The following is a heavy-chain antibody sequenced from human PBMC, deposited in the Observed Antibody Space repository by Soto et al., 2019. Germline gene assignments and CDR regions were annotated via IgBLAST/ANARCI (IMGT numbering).Heavy chain of an antibody. D-gene: IGHD2-15*01. Sequence: PGGSLRLSCAASGFTFSSYAMSWVRQAPGKGLEWVSAISGSGSSTYYADSVKGRFTISRDNAKNTLYLQMSNLRAEDTAVYYCARGLLNLYGMDVWGQGTTVTVSS. V-gene: IGHV3-23*01. CDR1: GFTFSSYA. CDR3: ARGLLNLYGMDV. J-gene: IGHJ6*02. CDR2: ISGSGSST.